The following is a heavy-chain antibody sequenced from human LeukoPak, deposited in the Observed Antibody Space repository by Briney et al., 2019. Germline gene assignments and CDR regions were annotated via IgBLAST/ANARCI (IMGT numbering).Heavy chain of an antibody. J-gene: IGHJ4*02. CDR1: GFTFSSYS. V-gene: IGHV3-48*02. CDR2: ISSSSSTI. D-gene: IGHD1-26*01. CDR3: ARSHNRWELPSDLDY. Sequence: PGGSLRLSCAASGFTFSSYSMNWVRQAPGKGLEWVSYISSSSSTIYYADSGKGRFTISRDNAKNSLYLQMNSLRDEDTAVYYCARSHNRWELPSDLDYWGQGTLVTVSS.